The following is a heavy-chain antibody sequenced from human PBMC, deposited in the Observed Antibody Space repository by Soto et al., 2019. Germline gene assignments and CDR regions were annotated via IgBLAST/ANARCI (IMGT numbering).Heavy chain of an antibody. J-gene: IGHJ6*02. Sequence: PGGSLRLSCAASGFTFRSYSMNWVRQAPGKGLEWVSYISSSNRTINYADSVKGRFIISRDNAKNSLYLQMHSLRDEDTAVYYCAREGWPLLQTGMDVWGQGTPVTVSS. CDR3: AREGWPLLQTGMDV. D-gene: IGHD2-15*01. CDR1: GFTFRSYS. V-gene: IGHV3-48*02. CDR2: ISSSNRTI.